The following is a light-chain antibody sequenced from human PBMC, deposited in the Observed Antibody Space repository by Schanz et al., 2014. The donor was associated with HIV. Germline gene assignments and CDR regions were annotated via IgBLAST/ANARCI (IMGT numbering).Light chain of an antibody. CDR2: DVS. CDR1: SSDVGGYNY. V-gene: IGLV2-14*03. CDR3: CSYAGSYTWV. J-gene: IGLJ3*02. Sequence: QSALTQPASVSGSPGQSITISCTGTSSDVGGYNYVSWYQQHPGKAPKLMIYDVSNRPSGVSSRFSGSKSGNTASLTISGLQAEDEADYYCCSYAGSYTWVFGGGTKLTVL.